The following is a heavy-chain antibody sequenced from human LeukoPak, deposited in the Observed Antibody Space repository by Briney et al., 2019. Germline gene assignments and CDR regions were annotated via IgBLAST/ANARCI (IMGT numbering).Heavy chain of an antibody. CDR1: GFTVSSNY. V-gene: IGHV3-66*01. CDR2: IYSGGST. D-gene: IGHD6-13*01. CDR3: ARGVGEMMQQLAPASPYNWFDP. Sequence: GGSLRLSCAASGFTVSSNYMSWVRQAPGKGLEWVSVIYSGGSTYYADSVKGRFTISRDNSKNTLYLQMNSLRAEDTAVYYCARGVGEMMQQLAPASPYNWFDPWGQGTLVTVSS. J-gene: IGHJ5*02.